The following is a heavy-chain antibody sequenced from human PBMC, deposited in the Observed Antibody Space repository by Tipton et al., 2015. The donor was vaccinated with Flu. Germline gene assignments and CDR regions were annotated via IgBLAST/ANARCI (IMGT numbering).Heavy chain of an antibody. V-gene: IGHV3-33*06. CDR1: GFSFRTYG. Sequence: QLVQSGGGVVQPGRSLRLSCAASGFSFRTYGMHWVRQAPGKGLEWVAVIWYDGSNKYYADSVKGRFTISRDNSKNSLYLQMNSLRAEDTAVYYCAKNGPGPQYYNYIDVWGKGTTVTVSS. CDR2: IWYDGSNK. J-gene: IGHJ6*03. CDR3: AKNGPGPQYYNYIDV.